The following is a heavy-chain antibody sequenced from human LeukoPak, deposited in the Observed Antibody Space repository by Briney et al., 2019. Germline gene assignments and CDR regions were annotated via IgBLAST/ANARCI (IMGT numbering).Heavy chain of an antibody. CDR2: ISSSSSYI. CDR1: GFTFSSYS. CDR3: AKDYHYYDSRQDAFDI. J-gene: IGHJ3*02. Sequence: PGGSLRLSCAASGFTFSSYSMNWVRQAPGKGLEWVSSISSSSSYIYYADSVKGRFTISRDNSKNTLYLQMNSLRAEDTAVYYCAKDYHYYDSRQDAFDIWGQGTMVTVSS. D-gene: IGHD3-22*01. V-gene: IGHV3-21*04.